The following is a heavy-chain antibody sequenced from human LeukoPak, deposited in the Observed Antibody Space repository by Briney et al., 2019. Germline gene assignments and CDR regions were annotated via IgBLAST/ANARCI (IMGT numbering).Heavy chain of an antibody. CDR3: ARLTVAGLLDY. V-gene: IGHV4-4*07. J-gene: IGHJ4*02. Sequence: PSETLSLTCIVSGDSITSYHWSWIRQPAGKGLEYIGRIFISGSTNYNPSLKSRVTISVGTSKNQFSLKLSSVTAADTAVYYCARLTVAGLLDYWGQGTLVTVSS. CDR1: GDSITSYH. CDR2: IFISGST. D-gene: IGHD6-19*01.